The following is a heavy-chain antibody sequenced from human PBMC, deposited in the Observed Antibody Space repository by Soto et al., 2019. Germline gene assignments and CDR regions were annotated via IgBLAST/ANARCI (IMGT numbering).Heavy chain of an antibody. CDR1: AGIISRHD. D-gene: IGHD6-13*01. J-gene: IGHJ5*02. Sequence: TCTFSAGIISRHDWRWLWQLPGKGLEWIGYIYYSGSTNYNPSLKSRVTISVDTSKNQFSLKLSSVTAADTAVYYCARDRIAASSGSNWFDTWGQGTLVTVS. CDR3: ARDRIAASSGSNWFDT. V-gene: IGHV4-59*11. CDR2: IYYSGST.